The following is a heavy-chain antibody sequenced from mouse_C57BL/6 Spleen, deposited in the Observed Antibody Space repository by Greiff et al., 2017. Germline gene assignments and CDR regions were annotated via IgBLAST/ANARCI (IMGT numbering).Heavy chain of an antibody. Sequence: QVQLQQSGAELARPGASVKLSCKASGYTFTSYGISWVKQRTGQGLEWIGEIYPRSGNTYYNEKFKGKATLTADKSSSTAYMELRSLTSEDSAVYFCARRQLGESYYAMDYWGQGTSVTVSS. J-gene: IGHJ4*01. CDR3: ARRQLGESYYAMDY. V-gene: IGHV1-81*01. D-gene: IGHD4-1*02. CDR1: GYTFTSYG. CDR2: IYPRSGNT.